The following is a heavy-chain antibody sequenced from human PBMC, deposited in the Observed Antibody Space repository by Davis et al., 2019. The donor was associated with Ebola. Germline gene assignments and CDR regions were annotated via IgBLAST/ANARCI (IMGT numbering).Heavy chain of an antibody. CDR2: IYSGGDT. D-gene: IGHD2-15*01. Sequence: GESLKISCAASGFTVSNNYMTWVRQAPGKGLEWVSVIYSGGDTYYGDSAKGRFSISRDNSKNTLYLQMSSLRAEDSAVYYCAGSSIRHSDLWYSLDYWGHGTLVTVSS. CDR1: GFTVSNNY. CDR3: AGSSIRHSDLWYSLDY. J-gene: IGHJ4*01. V-gene: IGHV3-66*02.